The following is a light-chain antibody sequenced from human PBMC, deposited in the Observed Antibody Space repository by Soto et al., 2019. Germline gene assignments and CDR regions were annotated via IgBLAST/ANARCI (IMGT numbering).Light chain of an antibody. V-gene: IGLV2-14*01. Sequence: QSALTQPSSVSGSPGQSITISCPGTSSDVGGYNYVSWYQQHPGKAPKLMIYDVSNRPSGVSNRFSGSKSGNTAFLTISGLQAEDEADYYCSSYTSSSTLYVFGTGTQLTVL. CDR3: SSYTSSSTLYV. CDR1: SSDVGGYNY. CDR2: DVS. J-gene: IGLJ1*01.